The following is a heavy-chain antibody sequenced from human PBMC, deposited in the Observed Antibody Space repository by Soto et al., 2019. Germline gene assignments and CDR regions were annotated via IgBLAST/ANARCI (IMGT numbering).Heavy chain of an antibody. CDR1: GFTFDDYA. CDR3: VKGTYYDIVTGYYSDY. V-gene: IGHV3-9*01. Sequence: ESGGGLVQPGRSLRLSCAASGFTFDDYAMYWVRQAPGKGLEWVSGSSWNSDTIDYADSVKGRFTMSRDNSKNSLYLQMNSLRPEDTALYYCVKGTYYDIVTGYYSDYWGQGTLVTVSS. D-gene: IGHD3-9*01. CDR2: SSWNSDTI. J-gene: IGHJ4*02.